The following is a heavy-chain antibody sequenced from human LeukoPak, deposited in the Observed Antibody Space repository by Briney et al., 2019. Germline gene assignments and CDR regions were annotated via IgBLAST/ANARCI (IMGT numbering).Heavy chain of an antibody. D-gene: IGHD3-9*01. CDR3: ARDGKVGNILTGYSYYYYGMDV. V-gene: IGHV3-7*01. J-gene: IGHJ6*02. Sequence: GGSLRLSCAASGFTFSSYSMNWVRQAPGKGLEWVANIKQDGSEKYYVDSVKGRFTISRDNAKNSLYLQMNSLRAEDTAVYYCARDGKVGNILTGYSYYYYGMDVWGQGTTVTVSS. CDR1: GFTFSSYS. CDR2: IKQDGSEK.